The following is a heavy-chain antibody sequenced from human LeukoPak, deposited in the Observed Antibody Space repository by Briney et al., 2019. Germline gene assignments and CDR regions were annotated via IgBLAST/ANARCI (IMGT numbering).Heavy chain of an antibody. J-gene: IGHJ4*02. CDR2: IIPILGIA. V-gene: IGHV1-69*04. CDR3: ARDNYGSGSYSMIDY. CDR1: GGTFSSYA. Sequence: ASVKVSCKASGGTFSSYAISWVRQAPGQGLEWMGRIIPILGIANYAQKFQGRVTITTDKSTSTTYMELSSLRSEDTAVYYCARDNYGSGSYSMIDYWGQGTLVTVSS. D-gene: IGHD3-10*01.